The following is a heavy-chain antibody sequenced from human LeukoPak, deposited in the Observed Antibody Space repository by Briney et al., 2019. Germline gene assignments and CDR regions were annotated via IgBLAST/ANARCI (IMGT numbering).Heavy chain of an antibody. Sequence: ASVKETFQASVGTLSSYAIRWLRQPPAQGLEWMGRIIPIFGTANYAQKFQGRVTITTDESTSTAYMELSSLRSEDTAVYYCAREYSSSSGYQDYWGQGTLVTVSS. CDR2: IIPIFGTA. D-gene: IGHD6-6*01. CDR1: VGTLSSYA. CDR3: AREYSSSSGYQDY. V-gene: IGHV1-69*05. J-gene: IGHJ4*02.